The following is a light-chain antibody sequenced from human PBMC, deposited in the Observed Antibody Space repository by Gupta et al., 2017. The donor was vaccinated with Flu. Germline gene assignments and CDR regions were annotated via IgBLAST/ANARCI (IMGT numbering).Light chain of an antibody. CDR3: SSYTSINTVYV. J-gene: IGLJ1*01. V-gene: IGLV2-14*01. CDR2: DVS. Sequence: SALTQPASVSGSPVQSITISCTGTSSDVGGSNYVSWSQQHPGQAPKLMIYDVSNRPSGVSSRFSGSKSGNTASLTSAGLEAEDETDYYCSSYTSINTVYVFGTGTKVTVL. CDR1: SSDVGGSNY.